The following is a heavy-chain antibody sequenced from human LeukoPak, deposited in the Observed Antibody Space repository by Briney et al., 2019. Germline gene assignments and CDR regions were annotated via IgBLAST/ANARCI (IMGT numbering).Heavy chain of an antibody. CDR3: AKDPEGPYCSSTSCYYFDY. Sequence: PGGSLRLSCAASGFTFSSYGMHWVRQAPGKGLEWVEVISYDGSNKYYADSVKGRFTISRDNSKNTLYLQMNSLRAEDTAVYYCAKDPEGPYCSSTSCYYFDYWGQGTLVTVSS. V-gene: IGHV3-30*18. CDR1: GFTFSSYG. D-gene: IGHD2-2*01. CDR2: ISYDGSNK. J-gene: IGHJ4*02.